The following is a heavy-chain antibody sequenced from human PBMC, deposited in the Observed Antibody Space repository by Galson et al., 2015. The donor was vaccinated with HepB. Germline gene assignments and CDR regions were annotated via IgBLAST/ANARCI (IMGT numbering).Heavy chain of an antibody. J-gene: IGHJ4*02. CDR1: GFTFSSYA. D-gene: IGHD6-13*01. Sequence: SLRLSCAASGFTFSSYAMHWVRQAPGKGLEWVAVISYDGSNKYYADSVKGRFTISRDNSKNTLYPQMNSLRAEDTAVYYCARDRGSIAAAGTPHYWGQGTLVTVSS. CDR2: ISYDGSNK. V-gene: IGHV3-30-3*01. CDR3: ARDRGSIAAAGTPHY.